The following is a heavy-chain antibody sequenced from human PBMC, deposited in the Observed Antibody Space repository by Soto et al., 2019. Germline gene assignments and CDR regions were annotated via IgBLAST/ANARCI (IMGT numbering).Heavy chain of an antibody. CDR3: ARVPVTGYFDWLDP. D-gene: IGHD3-9*01. Sequence: SQTLSLTCAISGDSVSNNRAAWNWIRQSPSRGLEWLGRTYYRSKWLNDYAASMKGRLTISPDTSKNQLSLKVHSVTAADTAVYYCARVPVTGYFDWLDPWGQGTLVTVSS. CDR1: GDSVSNNRAA. V-gene: IGHV6-1*01. CDR2: TYYRSKWLN. J-gene: IGHJ5*02.